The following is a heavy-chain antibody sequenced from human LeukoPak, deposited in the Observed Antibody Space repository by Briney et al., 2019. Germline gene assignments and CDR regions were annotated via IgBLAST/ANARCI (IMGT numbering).Heavy chain of an antibody. CDR1: GYYLSIGYY. D-gene: IGHD3-16*02. Sequence: SETRSLTCTVSGYYLSIGYYWGWIRQPPGKGLEWIGTIYHSGSTYYNPSLKSRVTISVDTSKNQFSLKLSSVTAADTAEYYCARVLGLRLGELSSPADYWGQGTLVTVSP. CDR3: ARVLGLRLGELSSPADY. J-gene: IGHJ4*02. V-gene: IGHV4-38-2*02. CDR2: IYHSGST.